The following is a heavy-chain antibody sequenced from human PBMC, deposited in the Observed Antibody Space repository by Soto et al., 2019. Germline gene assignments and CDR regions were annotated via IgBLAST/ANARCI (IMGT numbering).Heavy chain of an antibody. CDR1: GFSLTTNRVA. V-gene: IGHV2-5*01. CDR2: IYGNDDK. Sequence: QITLKESAPTLVKPTQTLTLTCTFPGFSLTTNRVAVGWIRQPPGKALEWLALIYGNDDKEYSPSLKSRLTIIKDTSKNQVALTVTNMDPVDTATYYCAHRPYYYYDSSGYYFHWGQGTLVTVSS. D-gene: IGHD3-22*01. CDR3: AHRPYYYYDSSGYYFH. J-gene: IGHJ4*02.